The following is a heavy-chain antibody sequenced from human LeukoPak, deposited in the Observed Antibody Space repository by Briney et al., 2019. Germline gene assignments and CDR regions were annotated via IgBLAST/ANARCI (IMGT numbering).Heavy chain of an antibody. CDR2: ISSSSGNI. Sequence: GGSLRLSCAAPGFTLSSYAMSWVRQAPGKGLEWVSYISSSSGNIYYADSVKGRFTISRDNAKTSLYLQMNSLRAEDTALYYCARDRGGIGYYMDVWGKGTTVTVSS. V-gene: IGHV3-48*01. J-gene: IGHJ6*03. CDR1: GFTLSSYA. D-gene: IGHD3-16*02. CDR3: ARDRGGIGYYMDV.